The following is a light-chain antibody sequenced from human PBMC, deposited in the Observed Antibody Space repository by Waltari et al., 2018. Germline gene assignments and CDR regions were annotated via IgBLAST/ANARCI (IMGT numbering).Light chain of an antibody. V-gene: IGLV1-44*01. CDR1: SSNIGSNY. J-gene: IGLJ3*02. CDR2: NNN. Sequence: QSVLTQAPSASGTPGQRVTISCLGSSSNIGSNYVNWYQQLPGTAPKLLIYNNNRRPSGVPHRFSGSKSGTSASLAISGLQSADEADYYCSAWDDSLNAWVFGGGARLTVL. CDR3: SAWDDSLNAWV.